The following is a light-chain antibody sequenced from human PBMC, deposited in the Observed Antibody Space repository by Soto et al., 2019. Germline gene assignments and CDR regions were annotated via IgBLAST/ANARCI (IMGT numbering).Light chain of an antibody. CDR2: EVS. CDR1: SNDVGAYNY. V-gene: IGLV2-14*01. CDR3: TSYAISSTVEL. Sequence: QSGLTQPASVSGSPGQSITISCTGTSNDVGAYNYVSWYQQYPGKAPKLIIYEVSKRPSGVSNRFSGSKSGNTASLTISGLQAEDEADYYCTSYAISSTVELFGGGTKLTVL. J-gene: IGLJ2*01.